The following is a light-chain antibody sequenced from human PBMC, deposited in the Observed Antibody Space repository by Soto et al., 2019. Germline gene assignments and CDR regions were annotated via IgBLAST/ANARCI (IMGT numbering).Light chain of an antibody. V-gene: IGKV3-11*01. Sequence: EIVLTQCPATLSLSPGERATLSCRASQSVSSYLAWYQQKPGQAPRLLIYDASNRATGIPARFSGSGSGTDFTLTISSLEPEDFAVYYCQQRSNWPPQSTFGQGTKVDIK. J-gene: IGKJ1*01. CDR1: QSVSSY. CDR3: QQRSNWPPQST. CDR2: DAS.